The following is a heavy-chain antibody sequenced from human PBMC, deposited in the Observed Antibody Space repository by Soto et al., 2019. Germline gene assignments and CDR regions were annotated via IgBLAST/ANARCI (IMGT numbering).Heavy chain of an antibody. CDR1: GFTFSSYA. J-gene: IGHJ5*02. D-gene: IGHD6-13*01. CDR2: XSXXGXXX. V-gene: IGHV3-23*01. Sequence: GGSLRLSCAASGFTFSSYAISWVRQAPGKGLEXVSXXSXXGXXXXXAXXVKGRFTISRDNAKNTLYLQMNSLRAEDTAVYYCGWSSSWYEHRFDPWGQGTLVTASS. CDR3: GWSSSWYEHRFDP.